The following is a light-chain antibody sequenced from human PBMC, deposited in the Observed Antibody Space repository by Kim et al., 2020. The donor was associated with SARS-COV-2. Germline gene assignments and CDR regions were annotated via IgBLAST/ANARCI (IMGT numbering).Light chain of an antibody. CDR1: QGISSY. CDR3: LQLSDYPLT. J-gene: IGKJ4*01. Sequence: ASVGDRVTITCRASQGISSYLAWYQQKPGKAPKLLMYAASTLQSGVPTRFSGSGSGTDFTLTINSLQPEDFATYFCLQLSDYPLTFGGGTKVDIK. V-gene: IGKV1-9*01. CDR2: AAS.